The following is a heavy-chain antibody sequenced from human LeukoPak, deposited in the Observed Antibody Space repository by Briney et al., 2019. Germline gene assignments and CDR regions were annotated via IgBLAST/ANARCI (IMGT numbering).Heavy chain of an antibody. CDR3: ARHSSYSSGPGWFDP. V-gene: IGHV4-39*01. D-gene: IGHD6-19*01. Sequence: SETLSLTCTVSGGSISSSSYYWGWIRQPPGKGLEWIGSICYSGSTYYNPSLKSRVTISVDTSKNQLSLRLSSVTAADTAVYYCARHSSYSSGPGWFDPWGQGTLVTVSS. CDR2: ICYSGST. J-gene: IGHJ5*02. CDR1: GGSISSSSYY.